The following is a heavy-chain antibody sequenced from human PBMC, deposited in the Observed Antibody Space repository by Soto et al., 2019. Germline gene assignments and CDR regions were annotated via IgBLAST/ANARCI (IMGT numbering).Heavy chain of an antibody. CDR1: GFTFSTYA. CDR2: ISGNSVTT. V-gene: IGHV3-23*01. CDR3: AEADVAAPPFDY. Sequence: EVQLLESGGGLVQPGGSLRLSCAASGFTFSTYAMHWVRQAPGKGLDWVSAISGNSVTTLYADSVKGRFTISRDNSKNTLYLQMNSLRVEDTAVYYCAEADVAAPPFDYWGLGTLVTVSS. J-gene: IGHJ4*02. D-gene: IGHD2-15*01.